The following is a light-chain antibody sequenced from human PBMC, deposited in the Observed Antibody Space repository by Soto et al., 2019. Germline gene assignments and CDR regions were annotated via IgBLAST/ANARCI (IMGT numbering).Light chain of an antibody. V-gene: IGLV2-14*01. J-gene: IGLJ1*01. CDR2: EVT. CDR3: SSYTRSNTLV. Sequence: QSVLTQPASVSGSPGQSITISCTGTSSDVGGYNYVSWYQHHPGKAPKLMIYEVTNRPSGVSNRFSGSKSGNTASLTISGLQAEDEADYYCSSYTRSNTLVFGTGTKVTVL. CDR1: SSDVGGYNY.